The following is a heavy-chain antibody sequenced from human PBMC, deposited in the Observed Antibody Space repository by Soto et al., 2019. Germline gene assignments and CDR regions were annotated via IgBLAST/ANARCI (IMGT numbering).Heavy chain of an antibody. CDR2: ISYDGSNK. V-gene: IGHV3-30-3*01. Sequence: GGSLRLSCAASGFTFSSYAMHWVRQAPGKGLEWVAVISYDGSNKYYADSVKGRFTISRDNSKNTLYLQMNSLRAEDTAVYYCARDGSPYYYGMDVWGQGTTVTVSS. J-gene: IGHJ6*02. CDR1: GFTFSSYA. CDR3: ARDGSPYYYGMDV.